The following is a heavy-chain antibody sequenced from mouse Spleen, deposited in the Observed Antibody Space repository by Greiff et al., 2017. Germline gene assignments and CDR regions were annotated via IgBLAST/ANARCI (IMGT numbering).Heavy chain of an antibody. V-gene: IGHV5-9-3*01. D-gene: IGHD1-1*01. CDR1: GFTFSSYA. Sequence: EVQRVESGGGLVKPGGSLKLSCAASGFTFSSYAMSWVRQTPEKRLEWVATISSGGSYTYYPDSVKGRFTISRDNAKNTLYLQMSSLRSEDTAMYYCARRIYYGSSYAMDYWGQGTSVTVSS. CDR3: ARRIYYGSSYAMDY. J-gene: IGHJ4*01. CDR2: ISSGGSYT.